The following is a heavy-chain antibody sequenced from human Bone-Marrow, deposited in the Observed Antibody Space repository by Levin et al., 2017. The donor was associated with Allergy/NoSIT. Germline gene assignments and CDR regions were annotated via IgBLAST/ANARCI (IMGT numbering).Heavy chain of an antibody. CDR1: GFTFSEYG. CDR3: AKKRRDDFWSGYSSAMDV. V-gene: IGHV3-30*18. J-gene: IGHJ6*02. D-gene: IGHD3-3*01. CDR2: ISYDGSDK. Sequence: GGSLRLSCAASGFTFSEYGMHWVRQAPGKGLEWVALISYDGSDKEYADSVRGRFTISRDNSKNTLYVQMNRLRLEDTAIYFCAKKRRDDFWSGYSSAMDVWGQGTTVTVSS.